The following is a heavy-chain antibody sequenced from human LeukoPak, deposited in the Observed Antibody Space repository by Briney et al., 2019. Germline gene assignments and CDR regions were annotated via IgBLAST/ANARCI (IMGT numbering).Heavy chain of an antibody. Sequence: PGGSLRLSCAASGFTFDDYGMSWVRLAPGKGLEWVSGINWNGGSTGYADSVKGRFTISRDNAKNSLYLQMNSLRAEDTALYYCAREAYYYESRVFDAFDIWGQGTMVTVSS. D-gene: IGHD3-22*01. CDR3: AREAYYYESRVFDAFDI. CDR2: INWNGGST. J-gene: IGHJ3*02. V-gene: IGHV3-20*04. CDR1: GFTFDDYG.